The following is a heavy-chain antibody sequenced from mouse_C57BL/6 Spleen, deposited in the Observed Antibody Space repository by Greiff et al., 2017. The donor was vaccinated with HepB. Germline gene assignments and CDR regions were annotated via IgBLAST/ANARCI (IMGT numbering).Heavy chain of an antibody. D-gene: IGHD2-4*01. J-gene: IGHJ1*03. V-gene: IGHV5-6*02. CDR2: ISSGGSYT. CDR3: ARRGDYDDWYFDV. CDR1: GFTFSSYG. Sequence: EVKLMESGGDLVKPGGSLKLSCAAPGFTFSSYGMSWVRQTPDKRLEWVATISSGGSYTYYPDSVKGRFTISRDNAKNTLYLQMSSLKSEDTAMYYCARRGDYDDWYFDVWGTGTTVTVSS.